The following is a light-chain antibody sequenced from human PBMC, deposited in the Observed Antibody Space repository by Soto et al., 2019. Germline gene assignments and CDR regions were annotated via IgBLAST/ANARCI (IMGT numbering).Light chain of an antibody. CDR2: GSD. V-gene: IGLV1-40*01. J-gene: IGLJ2*01. CDR1: PSNIGSSYA. CDR3: HSYDRSLGGVL. Sequence: QSVLTQPPSVSGAPGQRVTISCTGTPSNIGSSYAVHWYQQIPGTPPKVLIYGSDKRPSGVPDRFSASRSGTSASLTISGLQAEDEADYFCHSYDRSLGGVLFGGGTKVTVL.